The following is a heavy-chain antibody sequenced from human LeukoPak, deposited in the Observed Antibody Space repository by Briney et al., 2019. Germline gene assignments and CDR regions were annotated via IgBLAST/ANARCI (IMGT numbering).Heavy chain of an antibody. CDR3: AKDLHDILTGYYPFDY. D-gene: IGHD3-9*01. CDR2: ISGSGGST. Sequence: PGGSLRLSCAASGFTFSSYAMSWVRQAPGKGLEWVSAISGSGGSTYYADSVKGRFTISRDNSKNTLYLQMNSLRAEDTAVYYCAKDLHDILTGYYPFDYWGQGTLVTVSS. CDR1: GFTFSSYA. J-gene: IGHJ4*02. V-gene: IGHV3-23*01.